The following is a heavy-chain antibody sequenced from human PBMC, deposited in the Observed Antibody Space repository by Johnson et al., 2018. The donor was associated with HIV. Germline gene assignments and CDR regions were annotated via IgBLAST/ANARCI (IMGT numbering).Heavy chain of an antibody. CDR1: GFTFSSFG. CDR3: ARELTSGLDYDAFDI. V-gene: IGHV3-23*04. Sequence: VQLVESGGGLVQPGGSLRLSCEASGFTFSSFGMHWVRQAPGKGLEWVSAISGSGGSTYYADSVKGRFTISRDNSKNTRYLQMNSLRAEDTAVYYCARELTSGLDYDAFDIWGQGTMVTVSS. CDR2: ISGSGGST. D-gene: IGHD1-7*01. J-gene: IGHJ3*02.